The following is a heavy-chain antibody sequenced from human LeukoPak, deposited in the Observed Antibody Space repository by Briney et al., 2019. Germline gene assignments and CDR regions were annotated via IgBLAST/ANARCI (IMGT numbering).Heavy chain of an antibody. Sequence: SETLSLTCTVSGGSISSSSYYWGWIRQPPGKGLEWIGSIYYSGSTNYNPSLKCRVTISVDTSKNQFSLKLSSVTAADTAVYYCAREGADLNAFDIWGQGTMVAVSS. J-gene: IGHJ3*02. D-gene: IGHD3-16*01. V-gene: IGHV4-39*07. CDR1: GGSISSSSYY. CDR2: IYYSGST. CDR3: AREGADLNAFDI.